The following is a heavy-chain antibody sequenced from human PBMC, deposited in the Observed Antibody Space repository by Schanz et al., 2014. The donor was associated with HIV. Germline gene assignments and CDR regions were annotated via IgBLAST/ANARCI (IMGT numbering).Heavy chain of an antibody. CDR3: ARDILWFGELGGMDV. Sequence: VQLLESGGGLVQPGGSLRLSCAASGFSFSSYGIHWVRQGPGKGLEWVALIWYDGSQKYYADSVKGRFTISRDNSKKMVYLQMNSLRVEDTAVYYCARDILWFGELGGMDVWGQGTTVTVSS. CDR2: IWYDGSQK. D-gene: IGHD3-10*01. V-gene: IGHV3-33*01. J-gene: IGHJ6*02. CDR1: GFSFSSYG.